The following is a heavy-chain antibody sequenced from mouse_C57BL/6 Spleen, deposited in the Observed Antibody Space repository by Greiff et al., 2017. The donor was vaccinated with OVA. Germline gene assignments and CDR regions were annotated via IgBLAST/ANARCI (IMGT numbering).Heavy chain of an antibody. D-gene: IGHD2-2*01. CDR3: ARDGYPYYFDY. J-gene: IGHJ2*01. Sequence: VQLQQSGPGLVKPCQSLSLTCSVTGYSITSGYYWNWIRQFPGNKLEWMGYISYDGSNNYNPSLKNRISITRDTSKNQFFLKLNSVTTEDTATYYCARDGYPYYFDYWGQGTTLTVSS. V-gene: IGHV3-6*01. CDR2: ISYDGSN. CDR1: GYSITSGYY.